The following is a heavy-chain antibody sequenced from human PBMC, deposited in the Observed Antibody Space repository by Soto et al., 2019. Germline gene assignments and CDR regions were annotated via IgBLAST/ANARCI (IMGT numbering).Heavy chain of an antibody. CDR2: INAGNGNT. CDR1: GYTFTSYA. J-gene: IGHJ4*02. V-gene: IGHV1-3*01. Sequence: GASVKVSCKASGYTFTSYAMHWVRQAPGQRLEWMGWINAGNGNTKYSQKFQGRVTITRDTSASTAYMELSSLRSEDTAVYYCARDEADYDPFDYWGQGTLVTVSS. D-gene: IGHD3-16*01. CDR3: ARDEADYDPFDY.